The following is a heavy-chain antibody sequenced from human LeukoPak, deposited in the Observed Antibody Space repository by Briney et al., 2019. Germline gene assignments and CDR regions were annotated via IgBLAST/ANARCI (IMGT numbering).Heavy chain of an antibody. CDR3: AKTAGIAAAADFDY. D-gene: IGHD6-13*01. CDR1: GFTFSSYW. V-gene: IGHV3-7*03. Sequence: PGGSLRLSCAASGFTFSSYWMSWVRQAPGKGLEWVANIKQDGSEKYYADSVKGRFTISRDNSKNTLYLQMNSLRAEDTAVYYCAKTAGIAAAADFDYWGQGTLVTVSS. CDR2: IKQDGSEK. J-gene: IGHJ4*02.